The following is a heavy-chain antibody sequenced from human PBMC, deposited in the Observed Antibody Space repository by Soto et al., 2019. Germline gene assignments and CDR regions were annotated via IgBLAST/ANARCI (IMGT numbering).Heavy chain of an antibody. CDR1: GYSFSSYW. CDR2: IYPGDSDT. J-gene: IGHJ5*02. D-gene: IGHD2-15*01. Sequence: GGSLKISFRCSGYSFSSYWSCCVLQMPGKGLEWMGIIYPGDSDTRYSPSFQGQVTISVDKSITTAYLQWSSLKASDTAMYYCERRYCNANLCDHWFETRGQGTLV. V-gene: IGHV5-51*01. CDR3: ERRYCNANLCDHWFET.